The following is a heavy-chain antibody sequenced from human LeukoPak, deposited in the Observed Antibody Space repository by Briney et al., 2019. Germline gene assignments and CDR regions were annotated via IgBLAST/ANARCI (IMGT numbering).Heavy chain of an antibody. CDR3: ARNKYYYGSGNYGVPNWFDP. J-gene: IGHJ5*02. CDR1: GGSFSGYY. Sequence: SETLSLTCAVYGGSFSGYYWSWIRQPPGKGLEWIGEINHSGSTNYNPSLKSRVTISVDTSKNQFSLKLNSVTAADTAVYYCARNKYYYGSGNYGVPNWFDPWGQGTLVTVSS. D-gene: IGHD3-10*01. V-gene: IGHV4-34*01. CDR2: INHSGST.